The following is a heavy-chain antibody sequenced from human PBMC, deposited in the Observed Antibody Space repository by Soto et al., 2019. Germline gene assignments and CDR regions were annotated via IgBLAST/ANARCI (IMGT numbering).Heavy chain of an antibody. CDR1: GYIFVNYC. D-gene: IGHD3-16*02. V-gene: IGHV1-18*01. CDR2: ISLYTGNT. J-gene: IGHJ6*02. CDR3: AMVDLFVTPTPQVV. Sequence: QVQLEQSGDEVKQPGASVKVSCKASGYIFVNYCIAWVRQAPGQVLGCLGWISLYTGNTYYATKDQGSLALITYSSTSPALMDLGSLTSVDAVVYYWAMVDLFVTPTPQVVWGQGSTVTVSS.